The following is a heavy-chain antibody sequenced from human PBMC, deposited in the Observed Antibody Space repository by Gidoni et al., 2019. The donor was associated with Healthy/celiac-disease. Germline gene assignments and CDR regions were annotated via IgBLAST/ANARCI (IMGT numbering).Heavy chain of an antibody. D-gene: IGHD3-9*01. J-gene: IGHJ4*02. V-gene: IGHV3-48*02. Sequence: EVQLVESGGGLVQPGGSLRLSCAASGFTFSSYSMNWVRQAPGKGLEWVSYISSSSSTIYYADSVKGRFTISRDNAKNSLYLQMNSLRDEDTAVYYCARAYYDILTDDPYYFDYWGQGTLVTVSS. CDR2: ISSSSSTI. CDR3: ARAYYDILTDDPYYFDY. CDR1: GFTFSSYS.